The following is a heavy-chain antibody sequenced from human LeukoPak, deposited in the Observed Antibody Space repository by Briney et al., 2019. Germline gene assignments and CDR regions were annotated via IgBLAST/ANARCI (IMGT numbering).Heavy chain of an antibody. CDR3: AIAEDV. CDR2: INSDGSST. CDR1: GFTFSSYW. V-gene: IGHV3-74*01. Sequence: PGGSLTLSCAASGFTFSSYWMHWVRQAPGKGLVWVSRINSDGSSTSYADSVNGRFTISRDNAKNTLYLQMNSLRSKDTAVNCWAIAEDVWGKGTTVTVSS. J-gene: IGHJ6*04.